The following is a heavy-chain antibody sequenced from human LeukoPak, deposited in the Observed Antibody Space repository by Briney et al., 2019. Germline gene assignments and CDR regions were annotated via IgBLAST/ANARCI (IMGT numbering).Heavy chain of an antibody. CDR1: GGTFSSYA. CDR2: IIPIFGTA. J-gene: IGHJ3*02. CDR3: ARGVPAAELDGGAFDI. V-gene: IGHV1-69*01. Sequence: GSSVTVSCKASGGTFSSYAISWVRQAPGQGLEWMGGIIPIFGTANYAQKFQGRVTITADESTSTAYMELSSLRSEDTAVYYCARGVPAAELDGGAFDIWGQGTMVTVSS. D-gene: IGHD2-2*01.